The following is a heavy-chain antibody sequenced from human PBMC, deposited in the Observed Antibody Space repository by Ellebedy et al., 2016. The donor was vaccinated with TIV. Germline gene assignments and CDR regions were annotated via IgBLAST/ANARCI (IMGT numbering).Heavy chain of an antibody. V-gene: IGHV4-61*01. CDR2: IYYSGST. CDR3: ARALRLGRSGTYYNDY. Sequence: SETLSLXCTVSGGSVSSGSYYWSWIRQPPGKGLEWIGYIYYSGSTNYNPSLKSRVTISVDTSKNQFSLKLTSVTAADTAVYYCARALRLGRSGTYYNDYWGQGTLVTVSS. D-gene: IGHD3-10*01. J-gene: IGHJ4*02. CDR1: GGSVSSGSYY.